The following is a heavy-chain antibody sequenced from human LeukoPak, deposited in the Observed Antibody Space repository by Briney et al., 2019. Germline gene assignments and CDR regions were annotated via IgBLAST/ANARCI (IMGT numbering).Heavy chain of an antibody. J-gene: IGHJ1*01. D-gene: IGHD6-13*01. CDR3: VLILGPKAAAGRFLQH. Sequence: PSETLSLTCTVSGGSISSYYWSWIRQPAGKGLEWIGRIYTSGSTNYNPSLKSRVTMSVDTSKNQFSLKLSSVTAADTAVYYCVLILGPKAAAGRFLQHWGQGTLVTVSS. V-gene: IGHV4-4*07. CDR2: IYTSGST. CDR1: GGSISSYY.